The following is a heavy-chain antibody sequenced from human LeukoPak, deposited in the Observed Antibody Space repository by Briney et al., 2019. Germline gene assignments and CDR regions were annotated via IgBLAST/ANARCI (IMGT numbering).Heavy chain of an antibody. V-gene: IGHV3-7*01. Sequence: QAGGSLRLSCAASGFSIGTYYMSWVRQAPGKGLEWVANIKQDGSEKRYVDSVKGRFTISRDNSKNSLYLQMSSLRAEDTAVYYCARDPRGSEYSHFDSWGQGTLVTVSS. J-gene: IGHJ4*02. CDR1: GFSIGTYY. CDR3: ARDPRGSEYSHFDS. CDR2: IKQDGSEK. D-gene: IGHD3-10*01.